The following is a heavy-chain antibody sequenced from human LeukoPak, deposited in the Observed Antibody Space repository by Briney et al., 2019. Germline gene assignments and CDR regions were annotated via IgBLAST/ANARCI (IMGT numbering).Heavy chain of an antibody. Sequence: GGSLRLSCAASEFSVGSNYMTWVRQAPGKGLEWVSLMYSGGSTYYADSVKGRFTISRDNAKNSLYLQMNSLRAEDTAVYYCAELGITMIGGVWGKGTTVTISS. D-gene: IGHD3-10*02. CDR3: AELGITMIGGV. J-gene: IGHJ6*04. CDR2: MYSGGST. V-gene: IGHV3-66*01. CDR1: EFSVGSNY.